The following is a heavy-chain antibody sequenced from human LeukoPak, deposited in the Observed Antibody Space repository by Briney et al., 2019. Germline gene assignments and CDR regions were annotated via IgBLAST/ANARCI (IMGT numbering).Heavy chain of an antibody. CDR2: INHSGST. J-gene: IGHJ4*02. CDR3: ARGLRVNYFDY. V-gene: IGHV4-34*01. D-gene: IGHD3-3*01. CDR1: GGSFSGYY. Sequence: PSETLSLTCAVYGGSFSGYYWSWIRQPPGKGLEWIGEINHSGSTNYNPSLKSRVTISVDTSKNQLSLKLSSVTAADTAVYYCARGLRVNYFDYWGQGTLVTVSS.